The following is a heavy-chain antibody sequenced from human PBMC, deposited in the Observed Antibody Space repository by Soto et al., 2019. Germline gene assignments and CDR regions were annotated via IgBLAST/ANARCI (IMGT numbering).Heavy chain of an antibody. CDR1: GGSISSGGYY. J-gene: IGHJ4*01. CDR2: IYYSGST. Sequence: SETLSLTCTVSGGSISSGGYYWSWIRQHPGKGLEWIGYIYYSGSTYYNPSLKSRVTISVSMSRNQFSVKLRSVTAADMAVYYCARARFSGYDSITTADYYFDYWGHGTLVTVSS. D-gene: IGHD5-12*01. CDR3: ARARFSGYDSITTADYYFDY. V-gene: IGHV4-31*03.